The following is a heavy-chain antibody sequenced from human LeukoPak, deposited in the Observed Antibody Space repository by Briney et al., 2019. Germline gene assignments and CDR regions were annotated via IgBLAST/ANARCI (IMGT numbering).Heavy chain of an antibody. Sequence: PSETLSLTCAVYGGSFSGYYWSWIRQPPGKGLEWIGEINHSGSTNYNPSLKSRVTISVDTSENQFSLKLSSVTAADTAVYYCVATAVLAVAGTSIDYWGQGTLVTVSS. V-gene: IGHV4-34*01. CDR2: INHSGST. J-gene: IGHJ4*02. D-gene: IGHD6-19*01. CDR3: VATAVLAVAGTSIDY. CDR1: GGSFSGYY.